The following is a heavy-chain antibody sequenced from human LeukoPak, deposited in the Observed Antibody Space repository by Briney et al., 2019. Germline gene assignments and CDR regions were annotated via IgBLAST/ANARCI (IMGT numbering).Heavy chain of an antibody. CDR3: ARVRAADELYDILTGYYRGYYMDV. CDR2: IYHSGST. V-gene: IGHV4-30-2*01. J-gene: IGHJ6*03. CDR1: GGSISSGGYY. Sequence: PSQALSLTCTVSGGSISSGGYYWSWIRQPPGKGLEWIGYIYHSGSTYYNPSLKSRVTISVDRSKNQFSLKLSSVTAADTAVYYCARVRAADELYDILTGYYRGYYMDVWGKGTTVTVSS. D-gene: IGHD3-9*01.